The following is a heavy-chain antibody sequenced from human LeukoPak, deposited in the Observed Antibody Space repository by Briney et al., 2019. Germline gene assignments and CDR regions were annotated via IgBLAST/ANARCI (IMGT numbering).Heavy chain of an antibody. CDR3: ARYCSSSRCLYYYHMDV. CDR2: ISSGSSYI. Sequence: GGSLRLSCAASGFTFSTYSMNWVRQAPGKGLEWVSSISSGSSYIYYADSVKGRFTISRDDAKNSLYLQMNSLRAEDTAVCYCARYCSSSRCLYYYHMDVWGKGTTVTVSS. CDR1: GFTFSTYS. V-gene: IGHV3-21*01. J-gene: IGHJ6*03. D-gene: IGHD2-2*01.